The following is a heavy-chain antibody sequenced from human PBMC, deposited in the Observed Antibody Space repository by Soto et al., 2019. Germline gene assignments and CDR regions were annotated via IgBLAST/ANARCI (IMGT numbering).Heavy chain of an antibody. CDR1: GGTFSSYA. J-gene: IGHJ6*02. Sequence: SVKVSCKASGGTFSSYAISWVRQAPGQGLEWMGGIIPIFGTANYAQKFQGRVTITADESTSTAYMELSSLRSEDTAVYYCASVLSSSSSFFTPRYYYYGMDVWGQGTTVTVSS. CDR3: ASVLSSSSSFFTPRYYYYGMDV. D-gene: IGHD6-6*01. CDR2: IIPIFGTA. V-gene: IGHV1-69*13.